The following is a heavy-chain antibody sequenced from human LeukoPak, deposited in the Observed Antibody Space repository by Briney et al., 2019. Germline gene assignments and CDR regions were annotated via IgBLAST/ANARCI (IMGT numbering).Heavy chain of an antibody. Sequence: PSETLSLTCTVSGGSISSYYWTWIRQPPGKGLEWIGYIYYSGSTNYNPSLKSRVTISVDKSKNQFSLKLSSVTAADTAVYYRARATYYYDSSGGLDSWGQGTLVTVSS. CDR1: GGSISSYY. CDR2: IYYSGST. V-gene: IGHV4-59*12. CDR3: ARATYYYDSSGGLDS. J-gene: IGHJ4*02. D-gene: IGHD3-22*01.